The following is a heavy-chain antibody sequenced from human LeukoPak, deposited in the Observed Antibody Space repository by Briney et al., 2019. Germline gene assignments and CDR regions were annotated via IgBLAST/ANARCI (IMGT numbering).Heavy chain of an antibody. CDR2: INSGGSAT. CDR1: GFTFSSHW. J-gene: IGHJ4*02. Sequence: GGSLRLSCAASGFTFSSHWMHWVRQAPGKGLVWVSRINSGGSATNYADSVRGRFTISRDNARNTLYLQMNSLRGEDTAVYYCAKDREGTIADYFDYWGQGTLVTVSS. D-gene: IGHD1-7*01. CDR3: AKDREGTIADYFDY. V-gene: IGHV3-74*01.